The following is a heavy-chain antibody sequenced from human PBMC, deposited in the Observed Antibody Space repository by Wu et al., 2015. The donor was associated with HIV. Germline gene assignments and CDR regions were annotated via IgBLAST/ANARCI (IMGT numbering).Heavy chain of an antibody. CDR3: ARDHVLLWFGAPAGWWFDP. J-gene: IGHJ5*02. D-gene: IGHD3-10*01. CDR1: GYTFTGYY. V-gene: IGHV1-2*02. Sequence: QVQLVQSGAGVKKPGASVKVSCKASGYTFTGYYMHWVRQAPGQGLEWMGWINPNSGGTNYAQKFQGRVTMTRDTSISTAYMELSRLRSDDTAVYYCARDHVLLWFGAPAGWWFDPWGPGNPGHRLL. CDR2: INPNSGGT.